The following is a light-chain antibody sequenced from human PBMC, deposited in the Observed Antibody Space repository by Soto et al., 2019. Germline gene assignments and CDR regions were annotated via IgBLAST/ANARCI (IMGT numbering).Light chain of an antibody. CDR2: DAS. CDR3: QQHKTWPLT. J-gene: IGKJ5*01. V-gene: IGKV3-15*01. CDR1: QTVGSD. Sequence: IVMTQSPAILSVSPGERATLSCRASQTVGSDLAWYQQKPGQAPRLLIYDASTRATDIPARFSGSGSGTEFTLIISSLQSEDFAVYFCQQHKTWPLTFGQGTRLDIK.